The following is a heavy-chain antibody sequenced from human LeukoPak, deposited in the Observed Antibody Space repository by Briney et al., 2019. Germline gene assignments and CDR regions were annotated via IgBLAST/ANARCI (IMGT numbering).Heavy chain of an antibody. Sequence: SETLSLTCTVSGGSISSGTNYWTWIRQPAGRGLEWIGRIYNRGGTDYNPSLKSRITISLDTSRNQFSLKLNSMTAADTAVYYCARNAPEGLDYWGQGTLVTVSS. CDR3: ARNAPEGLDY. CDR1: GGSISSGTNY. J-gene: IGHJ4*02. V-gene: IGHV4-61*02. D-gene: IGHD2-2*01. CDR2: IYNRGGT.